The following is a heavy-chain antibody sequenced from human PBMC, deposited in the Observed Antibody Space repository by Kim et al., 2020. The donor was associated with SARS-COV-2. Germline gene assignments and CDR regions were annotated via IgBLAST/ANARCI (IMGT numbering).Heavy chain of an antibody. CDR3: ARGLYAASA. CDR2: IWHDGINK. CDR1: GFSFRDFG. D-gene: IGHD3-16*01. V-gene: IGHV3-33*01. J-gene: IGHJ4*02. Sequence: GGSLRLSCAASGFSFRDFGMHWVRQAPGKGLEWVALIWHDGINKYYLDSVKGRFTVSRDNSKDILYLQMNGLRPDDTAVYYCARGLYAASAWGQGALVTVSS.